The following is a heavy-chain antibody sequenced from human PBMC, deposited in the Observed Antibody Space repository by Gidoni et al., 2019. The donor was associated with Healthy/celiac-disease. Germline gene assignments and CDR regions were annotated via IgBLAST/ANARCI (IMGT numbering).Heavy chain of an antibody. Sequence: EVQLVESGGGLVQPGGSLRLSCAASGFTFSRYSMTWVRQAPGKGLEWVSYISSSSSTKYYADSVKGRLTISRDNAKNSLYLQMNSLRAEDTAVYYCARARPYYYDRGGDYYYYGMDVWGQGTTVTVSS. J-gene: IGHJ6*02. CDR2: ISSSSSTK. V-gene: IGHV3-48*01. D-gene: IGHD3-22*01. CDR3: ARARPYYYDRGGDYYYYGMDV. CDR1: GFTFSRYS.